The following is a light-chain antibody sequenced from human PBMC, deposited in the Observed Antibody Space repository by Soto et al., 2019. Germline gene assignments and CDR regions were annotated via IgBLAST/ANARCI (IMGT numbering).Light chain of an antibody. V-gene: IGKV3-11*01. CDR3: QQYNNWPET. Sequence: EIVLTQSPATLSLSPGERATLSCRASQSVSSYLAWYQQKPGQAPRLLIYDASNRATGIPARFSGSGSGTDFTLTISSLQSEDFAVYYCQQYNNWPETFGPGTKVDI. J-gene: IGKJ3*01. CDR2: DAS. CDR1: QSVSSY.